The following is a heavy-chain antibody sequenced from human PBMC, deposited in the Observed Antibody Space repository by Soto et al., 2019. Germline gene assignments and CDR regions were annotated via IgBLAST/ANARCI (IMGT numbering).Heavy chain of an antibody. CDR2: ISSSSSTI. CDR3: ARDLRARGGPLYYMDV. Sequence: GGSLRLSCAASGFTFSSYSMNWVRQAPGKGLEWVSYISSSSSTIYYADSVKGRFTISRDNAKNSLYLQMNSLRAEDTAVYYCARDLRARGGPLYYMDVWGKGTTVTVSS. CDR1: GFTFSSYS. V-gene: IGHV3-48*04. J-gene: IGHJ6*03. D-gene: IGHD2-15*01.